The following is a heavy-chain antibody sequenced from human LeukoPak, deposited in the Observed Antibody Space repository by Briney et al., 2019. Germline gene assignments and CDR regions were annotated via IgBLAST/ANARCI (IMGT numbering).Heavy chain of an antibody. CDR1: GFTFSSFD. V-gene: IGHV3-13*01. CDR2: IGTASDT. CDR3: ARGPPRGKYYYMDV. J-gene: IGHJ6*03. Sequence: GGSLRLSCAASGFTFSSFDMHWVRQPPGQGLEWVSTIGTASDTYYPGSVEGRFTLSRDNAKKSLYLQMNSLTAGDTAVYYCARGPPRGKYYYMDVWGKGTTVTVSS. D-gene: IGHD1-1*01.